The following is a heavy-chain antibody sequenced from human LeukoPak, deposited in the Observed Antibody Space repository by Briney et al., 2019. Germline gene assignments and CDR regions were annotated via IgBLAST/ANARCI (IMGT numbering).Heavy chain of an antibody. CDR1: GYTLTGYY. J-gene: IGHJ6*02. CDR3: AKRQYCSGGSCYSPKFLYYYYGMDV. Sequence: ASVKVSCKASGYTLTGYYMRWVRQAPGQGLEWMGWINPNSGGTNYAQKLQGRVTMTRDTSISTAYMELSRLRSDDTAVYYCAKRQYCSGGSCYSPKFLYYYYGMDVWGQGTTVTVSS. D-gene: IGHD2-15*01. V-gene: IGHV1-2*02. CDR2: INPNSGGT.